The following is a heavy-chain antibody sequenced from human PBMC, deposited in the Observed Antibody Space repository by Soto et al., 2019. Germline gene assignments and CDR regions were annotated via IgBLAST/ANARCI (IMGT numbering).Heavy chain of an antibody. J-gene: IGHJ4*02. Sequence: QVQLVQSGAEEKKPGASVKVSCKASGYTFTNYATHWVRQAPGQRLEWMGWINAGNGNTKYSQKFQGRVTITRDTSASTASMQLSRLRSEYTALYYSARVSGYYLPDYWGQGTLVTVSS. CDR1: GYTFTNYA. V-gene: IGHV1-3*05. D-gene: IGHD5-12*01. CDR3: ARVSGYYLPDY. CDR2: INAGNGNT.